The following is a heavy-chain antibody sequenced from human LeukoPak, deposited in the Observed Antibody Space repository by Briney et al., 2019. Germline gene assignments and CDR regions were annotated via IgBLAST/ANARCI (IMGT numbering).Heavy chain of an antibody. D-gene: IGHD1-14*01. CDR1: GFSLSSHW. CDR3: AREVSGDLWYNWFDP. J-gene: IGHJ5*02. CDR2: INSDGSST. V-gene: IGHV3-74*03. Sequence: GGSQRLSCAASGFSLSSHWMHWVRQAPGKGLMWVSRINSDGSSTTYADSAKGRFTISRDNAKNMLYLQMNSLRAEDTSVYHCAREVSGDLWYNWFDPWSLGTLVTVSS.